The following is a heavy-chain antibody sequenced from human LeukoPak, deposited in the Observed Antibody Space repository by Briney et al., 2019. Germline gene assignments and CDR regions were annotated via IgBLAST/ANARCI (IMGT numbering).Heavy chain of an antibody. D-gene: IGHD1-26*01. CDR3: ARGGGRYSVDY. CDR1: GYTFIDYY. Sequence: GASVKVSCKAPGYTFIDYYMHWVRQAPGQGLEWIGWISPNSGGTKYVQKFQGRVTMTRDTSITTVYMELSGLSFDDTAVYYCARGGGRYSVDYWGQGTLVTVSS. J-gene: IGHJ4*02. CDR2: ISPNSGGT. V-gene: IGHV1-2*02.